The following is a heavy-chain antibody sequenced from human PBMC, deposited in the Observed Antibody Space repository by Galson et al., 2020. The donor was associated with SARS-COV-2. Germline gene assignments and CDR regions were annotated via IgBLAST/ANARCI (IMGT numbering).Heavy chain of an antibody. J-gene: IGHJ6*02. CDR2: IWYDGSNK. D-gene: IGHD5-18*01. Sequence: GGSLRLSCAASGFTFSSYGMHWVHQAPGKGLEWVAVIWYDGSNKYYADSVKGRFTISRDNSKNTLYLQMNSLRAEDTAVYYCAREGRDTAMDPPYYYYGMDVWGQGTTVTVSS. V-gene: IGHV3-33*01. CDR1: GFTFSSYG. CDR3: AREGRDTAMDPPYYYYGMDV.